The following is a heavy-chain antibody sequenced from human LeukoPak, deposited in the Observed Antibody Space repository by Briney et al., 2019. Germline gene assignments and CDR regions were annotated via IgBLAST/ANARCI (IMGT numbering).Heavy chain of an antibody. CDR2: IYYSGST. CDR1: GGSISSSSYY. Sequence: SETLSLTCTVSGGSISSSSYYWGWIRQPPGKGLEWIGSIYYSGSTYYNPSLKSRVTISVDTSKNQFSLKLSSVTAADTAVYYCASPRDYDYVWGSYRVFDYWGQGTLVTVSS. V-gene: IGHV4-39*01. CDR3: ASPRDYDYVWGSYRVFDY. J-gene: IGHJ4*02. D-gene: IGHD3-16*02.